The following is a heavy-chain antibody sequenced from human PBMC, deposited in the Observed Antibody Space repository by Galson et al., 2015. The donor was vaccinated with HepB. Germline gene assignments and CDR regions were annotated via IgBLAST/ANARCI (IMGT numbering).Heavy chain of an antibody. CDR2: IWYDGSNK. V-gene: IGHV3-33*01. J-gene: IGHJ3*02. CDR3: AREVNLFSDCSGGSCYSDAFDI. CDR1: GFTFSSYG. Sequence: SLRLSCAASGFTFSSYGMHWVRQAPGKGLEWVAVIWYDGSNKYYADSVKGRFTISRDNSKNTLYLQMNSLRAEDTAVYYCAREVNLFSDCSGGSCYSDAFDIWGQGTMVTVSS. D-gene: IGHD2-15*01.